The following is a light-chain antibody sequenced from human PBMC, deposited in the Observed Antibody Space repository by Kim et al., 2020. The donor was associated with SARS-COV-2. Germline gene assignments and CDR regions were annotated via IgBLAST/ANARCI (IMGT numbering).Light chain of an antibody. CDR3: QQYNNWPWT. CDR2: GAS. V-gene: IGKV3-15*01. J-gene: IGKJ1*01. Sequence: EIVMTQSPVTLSVSPGERATLSCRASQSVSTKLAWYQQKPGQAPRLLIYGASPRATGIPARFSGSGSGTEFTLTISSLQSEDFAVYYCQQYNNWPWTFGQGTKVDIK. CDR1: QSVSTK.